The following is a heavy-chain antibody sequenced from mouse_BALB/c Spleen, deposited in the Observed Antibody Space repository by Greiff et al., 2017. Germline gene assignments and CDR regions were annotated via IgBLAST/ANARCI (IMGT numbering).Heavy chain of an antibody. CDR1: GFTFSSFG. V-gene: IGHV5-17*02. D-gene: IGHD1-2*01. CDR2: ISSGSSTI. CDR3: ARGHYYGSFAY. Sequence: EVMLVESGGGLVQPGGSRKLSCAASGFTFSSFGMHWVRQAPEKGLEWVAYISSGSSTIYYADTVKGRFTISRDNPKNTLFLQMTSLRSEDTAMYYCARGHYYGSFAYWGQGTLVTVSA. J-gene: IGHJ3*01.